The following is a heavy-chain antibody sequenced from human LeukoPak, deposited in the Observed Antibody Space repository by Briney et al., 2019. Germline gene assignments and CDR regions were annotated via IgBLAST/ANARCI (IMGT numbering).Heavy chain of an antibody. CDR1: GFTFSSNA. CDR2: ISDSGGST. D-gene: IGHD4-11*01. Sequence: GGSLRLSCAASGFTFSSNAMSWVRQAPGKGLEWVSAISDSGGSTYYADSVKGRFTISRDNPKNTLYLQMNSLGAEDTAVYHCAKDTHDYGNYNRFDPWGQGTLVTVSS. V-gene: IGHV3-23*01. CDR3: AKDTHDYGNYNRFDP. J-gene: IGHJ5*02.